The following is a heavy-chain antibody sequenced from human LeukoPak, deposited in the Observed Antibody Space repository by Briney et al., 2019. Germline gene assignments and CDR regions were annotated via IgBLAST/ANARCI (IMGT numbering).Heavy chain of an antibody. Sequence: SETLSLTCTVSGGSISSGGYYWSWIRQHPGKGLEWIGYIYYSGSTYYNPSLKSRVTISVDTSKNQFSLKLSSVTAADTAVYYCARVSTTVTLRRAFDIWGQGTVVTVSS. CDR2: IYYSGST. J-gene: IGHJ3*02. V-gene: IGHV4-31*03. CDR3: ARVSTTVTLRRAFDI. CDR1: GGSISSGGYY. D-gene: IGHD4-17*01.